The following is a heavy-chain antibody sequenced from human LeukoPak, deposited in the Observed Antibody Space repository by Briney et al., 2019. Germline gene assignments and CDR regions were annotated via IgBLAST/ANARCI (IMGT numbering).Heavy chain of an antibody. V-gene: IGHV3-30*04. Sequence: PGGSLRLSCAASGFMFSDYALHWVRQAPGKGLEWEAVISHDGSNRYVTDSVKGRFTISRDNSKNTLYLQMNSLRGDDTAVYYCARDAAIEGWFNYFEHWGQGTLVTVSS. CDR2: ISHDGSNR. CDR1: GFMFSDYA. J-gene: IGHJ4*02. CDR3: ARDAAIEGWFNYFEH. D-gene: IGHD6-19*01.